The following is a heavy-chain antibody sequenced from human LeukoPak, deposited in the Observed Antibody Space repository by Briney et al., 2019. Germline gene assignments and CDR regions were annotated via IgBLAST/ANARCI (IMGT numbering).Heavy chain of an antibody. V-gene: IGHV4-39*01. D-gene: IGHD5-18*01. Sequence: RADSLSLTCIVSGDSIISNSYWWAWIRQPPGKGLDWIARINYIGSTHYNPALKTRVTISVDTSKNQCSLNLNSVTAVDTAVYYCSRQVGSGYWYCDNWGQGTLVTMAS. J-gene: IGHJ4*02. CDR3: SRQVGSGYWYCDN. CDR2: INYIGST. CDR1: GDSIISNSYW.